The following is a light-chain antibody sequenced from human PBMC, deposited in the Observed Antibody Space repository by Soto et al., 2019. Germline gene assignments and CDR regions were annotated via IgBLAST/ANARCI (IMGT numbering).Light chain of an antibody. J-gene: IGLJ7*01. CDR2: LNSDGSH. Sequence: QLVLTQSPSASASLGASVKLTCTLSSGHSSYAIAWHQQQPEKGPRYLMKLNSDGSHSKGDGIPDRFSGSSSGAERYLTISSLQSDDEADYYCQTWGTGIQAVFGGGTQLTVL. CDR1: SGHSSYA. CDR3: QTWGTGIQAV. V-gene: IGLV4-69*01.